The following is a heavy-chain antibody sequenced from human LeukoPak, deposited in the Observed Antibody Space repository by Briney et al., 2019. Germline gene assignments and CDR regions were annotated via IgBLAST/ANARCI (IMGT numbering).Heavy chain of an antibody. CDR3: AKDHYGDYGWFDP. CDR1: GFTFSSYW. J-gene: IGHJ5*02. CDR2: IKQDGSEK. V-gene: IGHV3-7*03. Sequence: GGSLRLSCAASGFTFSSYWMSWVRQAPGKGLEWVANIKQDGSEKYYVDSVKGRFTISRDNAKNSLYLQMNSLRADDTAVYYCAKDHYGDYGWFDPWVQGTLVTVSS. D-gene: IGHD4-17*01.